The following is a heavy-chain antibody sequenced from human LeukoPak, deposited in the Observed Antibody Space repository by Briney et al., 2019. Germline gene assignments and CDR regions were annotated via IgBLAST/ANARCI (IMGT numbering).Heavy chain of an antibody. CDR1: RFTFNTYA. J-gene: IGHJ4*02. V-gene: IGHV3-23*01. D-gene: IGHD2-15*01. Sequence: QTGGSLRLSCVASRFTFNTYAVTWVRQAPGKGLEWVSAISGNGDITYYADSVRGRFTISRDNSKNTLFLQMNSLRAEDTAVYYCARVKRDCSGGSCYSYDYWGQGTLVTVSS. CDR2: ISGNGDIT. CDR3: ARVKRDCSGGSCYSYDY.